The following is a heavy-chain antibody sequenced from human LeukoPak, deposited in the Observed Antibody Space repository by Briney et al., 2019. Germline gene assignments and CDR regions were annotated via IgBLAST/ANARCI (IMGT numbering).Heavy chain of an antibody. Sequence: PGGSLRLSCAASGFTFSSYGMHWVRQAPGKGLEWVAFIRYDGSNKYYADSVKGRFTISRDNSMNTLYLQMNSLRAEDTAVYYCANAGSSGYPSDYWGQGTLVTVSS. J-gene: IGHJ4*02. CDR2: IRYDGSNK. CDR1: GFTFSSYG. V-gene: IGHV3-30*02. D-gene: IGHD3-22*01. CDR3: ANAGSSGYPSDY.